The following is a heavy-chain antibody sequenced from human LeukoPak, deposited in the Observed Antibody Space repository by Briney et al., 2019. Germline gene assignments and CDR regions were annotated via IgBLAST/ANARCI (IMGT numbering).Heavy chain of an antibody. CDR2: IIPILGIA. Sequence: ASVKVSCKASGGTFSSYAISWVRQAPGQGLEWMGRIIPILGIANYAQKFQGRVTMTEDTSTDTAYMELSSLRSEDTAVYYCATGHCGGDCYTGGVFYWGQGTLVTVSS. CDR3: ATGHCGGDCYTGGVFY. CDR1: GGTFSSYA. D-gene: IGHD2-21*02. V-gene: IGHV1-69*04. J-gene: IGHJ4*02.